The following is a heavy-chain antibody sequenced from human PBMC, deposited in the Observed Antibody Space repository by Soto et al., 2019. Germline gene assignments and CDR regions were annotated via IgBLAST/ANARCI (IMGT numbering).Heavy chain of an antibody. CDR3: ARCENYDFWSGYSTPFSYYYGMDF. CDR2: MNHKSGNA. J-gene: IGHJ6*02. Sequence: ASVKVSCKASGYTFTSYDINWVRQATGQGLGWMGWMNHKSGNAGYAQKFQGRVTMTRNTSISTAYMELSSLRSEDTAVYYCARCENYDFWSGYSTPFSYYYGMDFWGQGTTVTVSS. CDR1: GYTFTSYD. V-gene: IGHV1-8*01. D-gene: IGHD3-3*01.